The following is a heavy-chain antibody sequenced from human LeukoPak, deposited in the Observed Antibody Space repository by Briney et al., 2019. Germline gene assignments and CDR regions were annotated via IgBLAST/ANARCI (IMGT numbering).Heavy chain of an antibody. V-gene: IGHV3-11*01. CDR1: GFTFSDYY. CDR3: AKDQHPDDYGDYVISPFDY. D-gene: IGHD4-17*01. Sequence: GGSLKLSCAASGFTFSDYYMSWIRQAPGKGLEGVSYISSSGDTIYYADSVKGRFTISRDNSKNTLYLQMNSLRAEDTAVYYCAKDQHPDDYGDYVISPFDYWGQGTLVTVSS. J-gene: IGHJ4*02. CDR2: ISSSGDTI.